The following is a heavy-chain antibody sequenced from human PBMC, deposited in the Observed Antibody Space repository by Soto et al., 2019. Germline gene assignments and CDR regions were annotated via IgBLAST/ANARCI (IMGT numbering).Heavy chain of an antibody. V-gene: IGHV1-2*02. CDR2: INPNSGGT. CDR1: GYTFTGYY. CDR3: ARERRGTFYYYYGMDV. Sequence: ASVKVSCKASGYTFTGYYMHWVRQAPGQGLEWMGWINPNSGGTNYAQKFQGRVTMTRDTSISTAYMELSRLRSDDTAVYYCARERRGTFYYYYGMDVWGQGSTVTVSS. J-gene: IGHJ6*02. D-gene: IGHD1-7*01.